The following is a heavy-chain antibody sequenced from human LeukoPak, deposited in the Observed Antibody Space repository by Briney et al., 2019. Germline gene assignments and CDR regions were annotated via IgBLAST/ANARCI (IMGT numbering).Heavy chain of an antibody. CDR1: GFTFSSYG. Sequence: GGSLRLSCAASGFTFSSYGMHWVRQAPGKGVEGGAFIRYDGSNKYYAEWVKGRFTISRDNSKNTLYLQMNSLRADHTAVYYCAKIWFGELLFFMDVWGKGTTVTVSS. V-gene: IGHV3-30*02. CDR3: AKIWFGELLFFMDV. CDR2: IRYDGSNK. D-gene: IGHD3-10*01. J-gene: IGHJ6*03.